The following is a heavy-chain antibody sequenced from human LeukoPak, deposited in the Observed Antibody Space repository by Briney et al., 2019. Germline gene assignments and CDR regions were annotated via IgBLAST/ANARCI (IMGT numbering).Heavy chain of an antibody. CDR1: GGSISSSNW. Sequence: SGTLSLTCAVSGGSISSSNWWSWVRQPPGKGLEWIGEIYHSGSTNYNPSLKSRVTISVDKSKNQSSLKLSPVTAADTAVYYCARDLSEYGWFGELYYWGQGTLVTVSS. CDR3: ARDLSEYGWFGELYY. CDR2: IYHSGST. V-gene: IGHV4-4*02. J-gene: IGHJ4*02. D-gene: IGHD3-10*01.